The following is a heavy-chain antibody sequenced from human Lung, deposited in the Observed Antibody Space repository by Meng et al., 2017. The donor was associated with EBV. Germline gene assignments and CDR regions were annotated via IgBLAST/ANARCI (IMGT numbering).Heavy chain of an antibody. CDR1: GGSATSGGYY. J-gene: IGHJ4*02. CDR3: ANAGRFGESLGDY. V-gene: IGHV4-31*03. Sequence: LQAPAPGLVQPSQTLSLTCTVSGGSATSGGYYWSWIRQQPGKGLEWIGYIYYTGSSFYNPSLKRRVTISVDTSKNQFSLNLSSVTAADTAVYYCANAGRFGESLGDYWGQGILVTVSS. D-gene: IGHD3-10*01. CDR2: IYYTGSS.